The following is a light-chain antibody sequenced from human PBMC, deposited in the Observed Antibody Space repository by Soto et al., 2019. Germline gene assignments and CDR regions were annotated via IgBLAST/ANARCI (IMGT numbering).Light chain of an antibody. CDR3: LQYGSSRYT. CDR2: GTS. J-gene: IGKJ2*01. V-gene: IGKV3-20*01. Sequence: EIVLTQSPGTLSLSPGERATLSFRASQSVSSSYLAWYQQKPGQAPRPLIYGTSSRATGIPDRFSGSGSGTDFTRTIRRLEPEDFAVYSCLQYGSSRYTFGQGSKLAIK. CDR1: QSVSSSY.